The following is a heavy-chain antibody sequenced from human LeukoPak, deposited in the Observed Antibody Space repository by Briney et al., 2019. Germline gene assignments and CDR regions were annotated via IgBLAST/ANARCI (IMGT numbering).Heavy chain of an antibody. Sequence: GGSLRLSCAASGFTVSSNYMSWVRQAPGKGLEWVSVIYSGGSTYYADSVKGRFTISRHNSKNTLYLQMNSLRAEDTAVYYCAGVNDFWSGYYYYYGMDVWGQGTTVTVSS. CDR1: GFTVSSNY. V-gene: IGHV3-53*04. CDR2: IYSGGST. D-gene: IGHD3-3*01. CDR3: AGVNDFWSGYYYYYGMDV. J-gene: IGHJ6*02.